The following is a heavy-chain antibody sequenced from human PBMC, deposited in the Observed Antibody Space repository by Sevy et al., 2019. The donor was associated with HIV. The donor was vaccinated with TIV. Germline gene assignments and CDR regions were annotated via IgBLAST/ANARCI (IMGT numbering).Heavy chain of an antibody. Sequence: ASVKVSCKASGYTFTSYGISWVRQAPGQGLEWMGWISAYNGNTNYAQKLQGRVTMTTDTSTSTAYMELMSLRSDDTAVYYCERDRYNGNYEEKGNFDYWGQGTLVTVSS. D-gene: IGHD1-7*01. CDR1: GYTFTSYG. CDR2: ISAYNGNT. V-gene: IGHV1-18*01. CDR3: ERDRYNGNYEEKGNFDY. J-gene: IGHJ4*02.